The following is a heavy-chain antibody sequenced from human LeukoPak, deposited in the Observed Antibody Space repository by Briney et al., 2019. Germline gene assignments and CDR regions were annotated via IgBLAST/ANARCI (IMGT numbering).Heavy chain of an antibody. Sequence: GVSLRLFCAASGFTFSSYSMNGVPHAPGKGLEWVSYISSSSSYIYYAYSVKGRFTISRDNAKNSLYLQMNSLRAEDTAVYYCARDISDFCSGEPPRWAVDYWGQGTLVTVSS. J-gene: IGHJ4*02. V-gene: IGHV3-21*01. CDR1: GFTFSSYS. CDR2: ISSSSSYI. CDR3: ARDISDFCSGEPPRWAVDY. D-gene: IGHD3-3*01.